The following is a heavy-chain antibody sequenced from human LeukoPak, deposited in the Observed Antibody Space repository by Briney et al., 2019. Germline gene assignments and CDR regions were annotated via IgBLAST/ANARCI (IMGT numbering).Heavy chain of an antibody. V-gene: IGHV3-74*03. Sequence: GGSLRLPCAASGFTFSSYWMHWVRQAPGKGLVWVSRINTDGSTTTYADSVKGRFTISRDNAKNTLYLQMNSLRAEDTAVYYCARGNGGHIDYWGQGTLVTVSS. D-gene: IGHD4-23*01. CDR3: ARGNGGHIDY. CDR2: INTDGSTT. CDR1: GFTFSSYW. J-gene: IGHJ4*02.